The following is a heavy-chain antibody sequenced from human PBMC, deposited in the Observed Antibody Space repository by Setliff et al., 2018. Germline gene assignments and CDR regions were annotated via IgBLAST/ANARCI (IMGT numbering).Heavy chain of an antibody. Sequence: GGSLRLSCAASRFTFSSYAMHWVRQAPGKGLEWVANIKQDGSEKYYVDSAKGRFTISRDNAKNSLYLQMNSLRAEDTAVYYCARDSWSSSWSQEYFQHWGQGTLVTVSS. D-gene: IGHD6-13*01. V-gene: IGHV3-7*01. CDR3: ARDSWSSSWSQEYFQH. CDR2: IKQDGSEK. J-gene: IGHJ1*01. CDR1: RFTFSSYA.